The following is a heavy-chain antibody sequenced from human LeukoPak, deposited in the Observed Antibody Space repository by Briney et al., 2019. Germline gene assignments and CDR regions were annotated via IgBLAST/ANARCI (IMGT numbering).Heavy chain of an antibody. J-gene: IGHJ4*02. V-gene: IGHV3-74*01. CDR2: INSDGSST. CDR1: GFTFSSYW. CDR3: ARHLHTYAFDY. Sequence: GGSLRLSCAASGFTFSSYWMHWVRQAPGKGLVWVSRINSDGSSTNYADSVKGRFTTSRDNAKNTLYLQMNSLRVEDTAVYYCARHLHTYAFDYWGQGTLVTVSS. D-gene: IGHD3-16*01.